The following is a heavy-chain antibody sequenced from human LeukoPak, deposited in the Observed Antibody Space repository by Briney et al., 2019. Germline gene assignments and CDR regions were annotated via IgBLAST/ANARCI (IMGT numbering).Heavy chain of an antibody. D-gene: IGHD3-22*01. CDR3: ARAHYDSKLYYFDY. J-gene: IGHJ4*02. CDR1: GFTFSSYS. V-gene: IGHV3-48*01. Sequence: GGSLRLSCAASGFTFSSYSMNWVRQAPGKGLEWVSYISSSSSTIYYADSVKGRFTIARDNAKNSLYLQINSLRAEDTAEYYCARAHYDSKLYYFDYWGQGTLVTVSS. CDR2: ISSSSSTI.